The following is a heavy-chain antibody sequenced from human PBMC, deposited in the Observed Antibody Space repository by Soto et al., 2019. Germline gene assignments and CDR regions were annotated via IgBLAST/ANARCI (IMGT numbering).Heavy chain of an antibody. V-gene: IGHV4-34*01. CDR2: INHSGST. J-gene: IGHJ6*02. Sequence: QVQLQQWGAGLLKPSETLSLTCAVYGGSFSGYYWSWIRQPPGKGLEWIGEINHSGSTNYNPSLKSRVTISVDTSKNQFSLKLSSVTAADTAVYYCARTGTYRYYYGSVNYYYGMDVWGQGTTVTVSS. D-gene: IGHD3-10*01. CDR3: ARTGTYRYYYGSVNYYYGMDV. CDR1: GGSFSGYY.